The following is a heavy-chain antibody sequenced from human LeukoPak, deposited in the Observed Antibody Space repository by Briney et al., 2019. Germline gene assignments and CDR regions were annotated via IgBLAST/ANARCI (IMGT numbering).Heavy chain of an antibody. Sequence: GGSLRLSCAASGFTFSSYSMNWVRQAPGKGLEWVSYISSSSSTIYYADSVKGRFTISRDNAKNSLYLQMNSLRAEDTAVYYCARDPPRFDDSSGYNDYWGQGTLVTVSS. CDR2: ISSSSSTI. V-gene: IGHV3-48*01. J-gene: IGHJ4*02. D-gene: IGHD3-22*01. CDR3: ARDPPRFDDSSGYNDY. CDR1: GFTFSSYS.